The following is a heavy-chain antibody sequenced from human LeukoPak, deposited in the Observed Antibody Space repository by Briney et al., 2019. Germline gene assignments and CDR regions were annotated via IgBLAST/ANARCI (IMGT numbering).Heavy chain of an antibody. CDR1: GFTFSSYG. V-gene: IGHV3-30*02. CDR3: AKDLGLSLLDYGMDV. D-gene: IGHD2-15*01. Sequence: PGGSLRLSCAASGFTFSSYGMHWVRQAPGKGLEWVAFIRYDGSNKYYADSVKGRFTISRDNSKNTLYLQMNSLRAEDTAVYYCAKDLGLSLLDYGMDVWGQGTTVTVSS. CDR2: IRYDGSNK. J-gene: IGHJ6*02.